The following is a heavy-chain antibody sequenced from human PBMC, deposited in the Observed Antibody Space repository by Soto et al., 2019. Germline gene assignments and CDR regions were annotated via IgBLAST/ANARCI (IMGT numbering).Heavy chain of an antibody. CDR3: ARGITLPTPLDY. CDR1: GYTFTSYA. Sequence: QVQLVQSGAEEKKPGASVKVSCKASGYTFTSYAMHWVRQAPGQRLEWMGWINAGNGNTKYSQKFQGRVTITRDTSASTDYMELSILRSEDTAVYYCARGITLPTPLDYWGQGTLVTVSS. V-gene: IGHV1-3*05. CDR2: INAGNGNT. J-gene: IGHJ4*02. D-gene: IGHD1-20*01.